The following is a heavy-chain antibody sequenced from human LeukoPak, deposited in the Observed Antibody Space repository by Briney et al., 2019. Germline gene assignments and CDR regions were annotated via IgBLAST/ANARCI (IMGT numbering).Heavy chain of an antibody. CDR3: ARGDIVVVPAASHNWFDP. J-gene: IGHJ5*02. D-gene: IGHD2-2*01. Sequence: ASVRVSCKAFGYTFTSYDINWVRQATGQGLEWMGWMNPNSGNTGYAQKFQGRVTMTRNTSISTAYMELSSLRSEDTAVYYCARGDIVVVPAASHNWFDPWGQGTLVTVSS. V-gene: IGHV1-8*01. CDR1: GYTFTSYD. CDR2: MNPNSGNT.